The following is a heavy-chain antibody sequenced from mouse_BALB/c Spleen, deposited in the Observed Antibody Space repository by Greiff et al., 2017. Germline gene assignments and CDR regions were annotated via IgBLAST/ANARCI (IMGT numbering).Heavy chain of an antibody. CDR2: ISYSGST. Sequence: EVKLLESGPGLVKPSQSLSLTCTVTGYSITSDYAWNWIRQFPGNKLEWMGYISYSGSTSYNPSLKSRISITRDTSKNQFFLQLNSVTTEDTATYYCARGKIAWGGAMDYWGQGTSVTVSS. J-gene: IGHJ4*01. CDR1: GYSITSDYA. V-gene: IGHV3-2*02. CDR3: ARGKIAWGGAMDY.